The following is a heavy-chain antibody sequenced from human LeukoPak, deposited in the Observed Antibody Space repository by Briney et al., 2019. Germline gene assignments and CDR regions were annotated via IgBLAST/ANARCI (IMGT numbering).Heavy chain of an antibody. Sequence: GSLRLSCAASGFTFSSYAMSWVRQAPGKGLEWVSAISGSGGSTYYADSVKGRFTISRDNSRNTLYLQMNSLRAEDTAVYFCAKADIVVVVAAGWFGPWGQGTLVTVSP. CDR2: ISGSGGST. CDR3: AKADIVVVVAAGWFGP. V-gene: IGHV3-23*01. CDR1: GFTFSSYA. J-gene: IGHJ5*02. D-gene: IGHD2-15*01.